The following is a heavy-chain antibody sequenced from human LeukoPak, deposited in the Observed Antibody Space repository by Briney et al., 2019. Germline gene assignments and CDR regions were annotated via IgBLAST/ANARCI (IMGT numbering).Heavy chain of an antibody. J-gene: IGHJ4*02. CDR3: ARLVTGLFDY. CDR1: GGSISSYY. V-gene: IGHV4-59*08. CDR2: IYYSGST. D-gene: IGHD2-21*02. Sequence: KPSETLSLTCTVSGGSISSYYWSWIRQPPGKGLEWIGYIYYSGSTNYNPSLKSRVTISVDTSKNQFSLKLSSVTAADTAVYYCARLVTGLFDYWGQGTLVTVSS.